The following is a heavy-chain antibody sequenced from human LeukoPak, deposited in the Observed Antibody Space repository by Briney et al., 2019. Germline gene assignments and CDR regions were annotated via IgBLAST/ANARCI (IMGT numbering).Heavy chain of an antibody. J-gene: IGHJ4*02. Sequence: ASVTVSCKASGYTFTSYYMHWVRQAPGQGLEWMGVIIPSDGSTRYAQKFQGRVTMTRDTSTSTVYMELSSLRSEDTAVYYCTSRLSAWGQGTPVTVSS. V-gene: IGHV1-46*01. D-gene: IGHD3-16*01. CDR2: IIPSDGST. CDR1: GYTFTSYY. CDR3: TSRLSA.